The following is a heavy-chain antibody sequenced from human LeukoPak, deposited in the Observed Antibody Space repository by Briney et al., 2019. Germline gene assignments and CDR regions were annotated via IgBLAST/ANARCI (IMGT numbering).Heavy chain of an antibody. V-gene: IGHV3-11*01. J-gene: IGHJ6*02. CDR2: ISSSGSTI. D-gene: IGHD3-10*01. Sequence: TGGSLRLSCAASGFTFSDYYMSWIRQAPGKGLDWVSYISSSGSTIYYADSVKGRFTISRDNAKNSLYLQMNSLRAEDTAVYYCARDRGQRNYYGMDVWGQGTTLTVSS. CDR3: ARDRGQRNYYGMDV. CDR1: GFTFSDYY.